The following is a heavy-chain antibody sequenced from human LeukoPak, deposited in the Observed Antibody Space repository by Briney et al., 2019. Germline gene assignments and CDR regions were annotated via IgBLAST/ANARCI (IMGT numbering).Heavy chain of an antibody. J-gene: IGHJ3*02. V-gene: IGHV3-30-3*01. CDR2: ISYDGSNK. CDR1: GFTFSSYA. D-gene: IGHD3-3*01. CDR3: AREGVLRFLEWGAFDI. Sequence: PGRSLRLSCAASGFTFSSYAMHWVRQAPGKGLEWVAVISYDGSNKYYADSVKGRFTISRDNSKNTLYLQMNSLRAEDTGGYYWAREGVLRFLEWGAFDIWGQGTMVTVSS.